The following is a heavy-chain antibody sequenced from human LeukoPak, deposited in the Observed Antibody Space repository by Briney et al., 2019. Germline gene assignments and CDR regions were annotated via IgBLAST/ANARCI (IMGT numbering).Heavy chain of an antibody. CDR3: ARVPAAANWFDP. Sequence: ASVKVSCKASRYTFTGYYMHWVRQAPGQGLEWMGRINPNSGGTNYAQKFQGRVTMTRDTSISTAYMELSRLRSDDTAVYYCARVPAAANWFDPWGQGTLVTVSS. CDR1: RYTFTGYY. D-gene: IGHD2-2*01. V-gene: IGHV1-2*06. J-gene: IGHJ5*02. CDR2: INPNSGGT.